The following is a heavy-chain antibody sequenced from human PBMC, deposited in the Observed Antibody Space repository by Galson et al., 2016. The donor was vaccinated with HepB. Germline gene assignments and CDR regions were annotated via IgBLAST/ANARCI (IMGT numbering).Heavy chain of an antibody. J-gene: IGHJ5*01. CDR1: GFTFDDYA. CDR2: ISWNSGSI. Sequence: SLRLSCAASGFTFDDYAMHWVRQAPGKGLEWVSGISWNSGSIGYADSVKGRFTISRDNAKNSLYLQMNSLRAEDTALYYCAKDTRNDFWSGYPFNWFDPWGQGTSVTVSS. D-gene: IGHD3-3*01. CDR3: AKDTRNDFWSGYPFNWFDP. V-gene: IGHV3-9*01.